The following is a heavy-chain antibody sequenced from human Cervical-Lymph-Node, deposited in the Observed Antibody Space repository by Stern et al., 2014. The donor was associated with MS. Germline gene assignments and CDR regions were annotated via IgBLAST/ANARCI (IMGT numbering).Heavy chain of an antibody. CDR1: GYTFTSYY. D-gene: IGHD3-10*01. J-gene: IGHJ4*02. CDR2: INPSGGTT. V-gene: IGHV1-46*01. CDR3: ARGLGGMTIGY. Sequence: MQLVESGAEVKKPGASVKLSCKASGYTFTSYYMHWGRQAPGQGLEWMGVINPSGGTTTYAQQFQGRVTMTWDTSTSTVYMELSSLRSEDTAVFYCARGLGGMTIGYWGQGTLVTVSS.